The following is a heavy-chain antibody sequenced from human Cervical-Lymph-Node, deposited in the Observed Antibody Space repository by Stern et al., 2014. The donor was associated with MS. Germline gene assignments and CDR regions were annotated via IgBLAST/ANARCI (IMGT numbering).Heavy chain of an antibody. CDR1: GYSFTGYY. J-gene: IGHJ6*02. V-gene: IGHV1-2*06. D-gene: IGHD2-15*01. CDR3: ARQYCSGGKCHSSAYNYNGMDV. CDR2: IDPNSGGA. Sequence: QDQLVQSGAEVKKPGASVKVSCKASGYSFTGYYIHWVRRAPGQGLEWMGRIDPNSGGANYAQRFQGGVTLTRDTSISTTYMELDSLRSDDTAIYYCARQYCSGGKCHSSAYNYNGMDVWGQGTTVTVSS.